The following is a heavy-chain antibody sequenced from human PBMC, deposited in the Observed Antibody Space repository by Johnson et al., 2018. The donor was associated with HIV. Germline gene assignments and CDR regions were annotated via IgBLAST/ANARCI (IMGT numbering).Heavy chain of an antibody. Sequence: EVHLVESGGVVVQSGGSLRLSCAASGFTFDDYAMHWVRQAPGKGLEWVSVISSGGTTYYADSVKGRFTVSRDNSGNTLYLQMNSLRTDATALYYCARDDRPAGVDIWGQGTMVTVSS. V-gene: IGHV3-66*02. CDR1: GFTFDDYA. CDR3: ARDDRPAGVDI. J-gene: IGHJ3*02. CDR2: ISSGGTT. D-gene: IGHD6-19*01.